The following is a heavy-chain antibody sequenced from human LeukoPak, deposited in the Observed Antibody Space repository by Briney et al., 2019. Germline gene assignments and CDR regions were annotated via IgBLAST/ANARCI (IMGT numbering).Heavy chain of an antibody. J-gene: IGHJ4*02. Sequence: QTGRSLRLSCAASGFTFSSYAMHWVRQASGKGLEWVAVISYDGSNKYYADSVKGRFTISRDNSKNTLYLQMNSLRAEDTAVYYCARDRLRSSTSCYYNYWGQGTLVTVSS. CDR3: ARDRLRSSTSCYYNY. CDR2: ISYDGSNK. V-gene: IGHV3-30-3*01. D-gene: IGHD2-2*01. CDR1: GFTFSSYA.